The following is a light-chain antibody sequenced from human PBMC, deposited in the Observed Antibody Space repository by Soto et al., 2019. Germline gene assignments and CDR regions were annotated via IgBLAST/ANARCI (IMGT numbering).Light chain of an antibody. J-gene: IGLJ2*01. CDR3: CSYAPGGTNVV. CDR1: SSDVGSYSL. V-gene: IGLV2-23*01. CDR2: EGF. Sequence: QSALTQPACVSGSPGQSITISCTGISSDVGSYSLVSWYQQHPGQAPKLMIYEGFKRASGLSDRFSGSESGNTASLTISGLQAEDEADYYCCSYAPGGTNVVIGGGTKLTVL.